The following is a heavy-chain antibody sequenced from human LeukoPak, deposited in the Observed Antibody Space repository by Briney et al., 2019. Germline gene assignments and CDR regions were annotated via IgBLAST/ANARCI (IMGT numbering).Heavy chain of an antibody. CDR3: VRDFSTVTTAYLHH. CDR2: ISSSSRHI. V-gene: IGHV3-21*04. CDR1: GFTFSSYS. Sequence: PGGSLRLSCAASGFTFSSYSMNWVHQAPGKGLEWVSSISSSSRHIYYADSVKGRFTIFRDDAKNSLFLQMDSLRVEDTAMYYCVRDFSTVTTAYLHHWGQGTLLTVSS. D-gene: IGHD4-17*01. J-gene: IGHJ1*01.